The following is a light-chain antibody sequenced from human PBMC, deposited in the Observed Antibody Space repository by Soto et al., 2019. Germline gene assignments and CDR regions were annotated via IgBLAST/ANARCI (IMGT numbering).Light chain of an antibody. CDR1: SSDVGGYNY. J-gene: IGLJ2*01. V-gene: IGLV2-8*01. CDR2: DVN. CDR3: ISYAGSNRPE. Sequence: QSALTQPPSASGSPGQSVAIACSGTSSDVGGYNYVSWYPQHPGKATKLLIYDVNKRPSGVPDRFSGSKSGNTASLTVSGLQAEDEAEYYCISYAGSNRPEFGGGTKLTVL.